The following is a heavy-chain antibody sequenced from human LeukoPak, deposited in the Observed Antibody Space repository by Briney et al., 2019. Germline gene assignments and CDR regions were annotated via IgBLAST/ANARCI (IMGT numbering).Heavy chain of an antibody. J-gene: IGHJ4*02. Sequence: ASVKVSCKASGYTFTGYYMHWVRQAPGQGLEWMGWINPNSGGTYYSQKFQGRVTVTRDTSISTAYMELSGLRSDDTAVYYCASDSSRGSYSPWGQGTLVTVSS. V-gene: IGHV1-2*02. CDR2: INPNSGGT. CDR1: GYTFTGYY. D-gene: IGHD1-26*01. CDR3: ASDSSRGSYSP.